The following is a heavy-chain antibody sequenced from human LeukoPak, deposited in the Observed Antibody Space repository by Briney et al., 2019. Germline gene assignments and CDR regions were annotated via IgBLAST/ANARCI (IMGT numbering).Heavy chain of an antibody. CDR3: ATAPNQNSEFDY. Sequence: ASVKVSCKVSGYTLTELSMHWVRQAPGKGLEWMGGFDPEDGETIYAQKFQGRVTMTEDTSTDTAYMELSSLRSEDTAVYYCATAPNQNSEFDYWGQGTLVIVSS. CDR2: FDPEDGET. V-gene: IGHV1-24*01. D-gene: IGHD1-14*01. CDR1: GYTLTELS. J-gene: IGHJ4*02.